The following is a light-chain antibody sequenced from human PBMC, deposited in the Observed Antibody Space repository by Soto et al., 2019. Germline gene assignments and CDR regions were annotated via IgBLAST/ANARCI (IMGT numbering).Light chain of an antibody. CDR2: GAS. CDR1: QSGSNS. J-gene: IGKJ1*01. CDR3: QQYTNGTLT. Sequence: EIVMTQCPATLFVSPGEGATLSCSASQSGSNSLDWYQQKPAQAPRLLMYGASPRATGSPARFSGSGAVTEFTLSISSLHSEAFAVYYCQQYTNGTLTFGPGTKVEIK. V-gene: IGKV3-15*01.